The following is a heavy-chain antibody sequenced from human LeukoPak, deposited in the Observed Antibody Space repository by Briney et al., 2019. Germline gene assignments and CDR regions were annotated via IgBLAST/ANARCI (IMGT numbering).Heavy chain of an antibody. D-gene: IGHD2-21*02. Sequence: ASVKVSCKTSGYTFTNYGISWVRQAPGQGLEWMGIINPSGGSTSYAQKFQGRVTMTRDTSTSTVYMELSSLRSEDTAVYYCARDSVGGGDCYSWGQGTLVTVSS. CDR3: ARDSVGGGDCYS. CDR2: INPSGGST. CDR1: GYTFTNYG. V-gene: IGHV1-46*01. J-gene: IGHJ5*02.